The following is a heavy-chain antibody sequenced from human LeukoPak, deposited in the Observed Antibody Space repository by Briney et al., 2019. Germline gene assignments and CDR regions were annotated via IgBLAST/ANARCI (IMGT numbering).Heavy chain of an antibody. CDR2: ISSSSSYI. D-gene: IGHD2-21*01. CDR1: GFTFSSNS. Sequence: GGSLRLSCAASGFTFSSNSLNWVRQAPGKGLEWVSTISSSSSYIYYADSVKVRFTVSRDNAKNSLYLFMDSLRAEDTAVYYCARKVGIFDAFDIWGQGTFVTVSS. J-gene: IGHJ3*02. CDR3: ARKVGIFDAFDI. V-gene: IGHV3-21*01.